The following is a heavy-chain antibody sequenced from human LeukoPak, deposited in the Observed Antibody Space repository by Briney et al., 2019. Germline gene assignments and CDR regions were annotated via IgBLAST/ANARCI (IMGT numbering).Heavy chain of an antibody. V-gene: IGHV3-30*18. Sequence: QPGGTLRLSCAASGFPFSSFGINWVRQAPGKGLEWVAVISYDGSNKYYADSVKGRFTISRDNSKNTLYLQMDSLRAEDTAVYYCAKDLGYDYVWGEGNLYDYWGQGTLVTVSS. CDR2: ISYDGSNK. CDR1: GFPFSSFG. CDR3: AKDLGYDYVWGEGNLYDY. D-gene: IGHD3-16*01. J-gene: IGHJ4*02.